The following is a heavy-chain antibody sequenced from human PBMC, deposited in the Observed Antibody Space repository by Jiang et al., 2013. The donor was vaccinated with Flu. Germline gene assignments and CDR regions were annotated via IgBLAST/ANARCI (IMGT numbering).Heavy chain of an antibody. V-gene: IGHV4-59*01. Sequence: GSGLVKPSETLSLTCTVSGGSISSYYWSWIRQPPGKGLEWIGYIYYSGSTNYNPSLKSRVTISVDTSKNQFSLKLSSVTAADTAVYYCASTDYGDYGSRNWGQGTLVTVSS. CDR1: GGSISSYY. D-gene: IGHD4-17*01. J-gene: IGHJ4*02. CDR3: ASTDYGDYGSRN. CDR2: IYYSGST.